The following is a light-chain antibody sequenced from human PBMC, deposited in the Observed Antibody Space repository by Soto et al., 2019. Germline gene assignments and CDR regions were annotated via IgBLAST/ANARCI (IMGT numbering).Light chain of an antibody. CDR2: DAS. CDR3: QHHNTWTPVYT. CDR1: QSVSTN. J-gene: IGKJ2*01. Sequence: EMVLTQSPATLSVSPGGRATLSCRASQSVSTNLAWYQQKPGQAPRLLIYDASTRAPAIPARFSGSGSGTEFTLTISSLQSEDFAVYYCQHHNTWTPVYTFGQGTKLEIK. V-gene: IGKV3D-15*01.